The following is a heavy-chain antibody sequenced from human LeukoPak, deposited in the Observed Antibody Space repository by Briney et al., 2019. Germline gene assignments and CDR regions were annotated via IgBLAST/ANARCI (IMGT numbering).Heavy chain of an antibody. CDR1: GFTFSSYE. J-gene: IGHJ4*02. CDR2: ISSSGSTI. Sequence: GGSLRLSCAASGFTFSSYEMNWVRQAPGKGLEWVSYISSSGSTIYYVDSVKGRFTISRDNAKNSLYLQMNSLRAEDTAVYYCARAQDYVGFDYWGQGTLVTVSS. V-gene: IGHV3-48*03. CDR3: ARAQDYVGFDY. D-gene: IGHD4-17*01.